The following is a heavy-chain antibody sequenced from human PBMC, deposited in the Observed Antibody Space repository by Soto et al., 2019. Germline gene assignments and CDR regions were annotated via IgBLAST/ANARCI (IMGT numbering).Heavy chain of an antibody. D-gene: IGHD3-22*01. J-gene: IGHJ4*02. Sequence: ASVKVSCKASGYPFTSYAMHWVRQAPGQRLEWMGWINAGNGNTKYSQKFQGRVTITRDTSASTAYMELSRLRSDDTAVYYCARNYYDSSDRDYLDYWGQGTPVTVSS. CDR3: ARNYYDSSDRDYLDY. CDR1: GYPFTSYA. CDR2: INAGNGNT. V-gene: IGHV1-3*01.